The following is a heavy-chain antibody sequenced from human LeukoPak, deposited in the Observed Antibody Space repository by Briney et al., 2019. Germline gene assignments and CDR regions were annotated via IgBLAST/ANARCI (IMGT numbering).Heavy chain of an antibody. J-gene: IGHJ3*02. CDR1: GFTFTSSA. D-gene: IGHD6-13*01. Sequence: GASVKVSCKASGFTFTSSAMQWVRQARGQRLEWIGWIVVGSGNTNYAQKFQERVTITRDMSTSTAYMELSSLRSEDTAVYYCAADTSIAPPKKAENAFDIWGQGTMVTVSS. CDR3: AADTSIAPPKKAENAFDI. CDR2: IVVGSGNT. V-gene: IGHV1-58*02.